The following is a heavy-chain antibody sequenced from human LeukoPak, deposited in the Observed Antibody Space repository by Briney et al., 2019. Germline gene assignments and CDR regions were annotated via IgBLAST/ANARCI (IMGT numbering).Heavy chain of an antibody. CDR1: GGPISSSSDY. Sequence: PSETLSLTCTVSGGPISSSSDYWGWIRQPPGKGLEWIGSIYYSGTTYYHPSLKSRLTISVDTSKNQFSLKLSSVTAADTAVYYCARGRPYNVGLPPWFDPWGQGTLVTVSS. V-gene: IGHV4-39*07. CDR3: ARGRPYNVGLPPWFDP. CDR2: IYYSGTT. D-gene: IGHD1-14*01. J-gene: IGHJ5*02.